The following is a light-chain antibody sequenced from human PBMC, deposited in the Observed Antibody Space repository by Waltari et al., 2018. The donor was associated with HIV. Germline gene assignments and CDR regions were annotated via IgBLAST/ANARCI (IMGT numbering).Light chain of an antibody. CDR1: ALPKQN. V-gene: IGLV3-25*03. CDR3: QSADSSGTYKV. J-gene: IGLJ1*01. Sequence: SYGLTQPPSVSVSPGPTARITCSGDALPKQNAYWYQQKPGQAPVLVIYKDSERPSGIPERFSGSSSGTTVTLTISGVQAEDEADYYCQSADSSGTYKVFGTGTKVTVL. CDR2: KDS.